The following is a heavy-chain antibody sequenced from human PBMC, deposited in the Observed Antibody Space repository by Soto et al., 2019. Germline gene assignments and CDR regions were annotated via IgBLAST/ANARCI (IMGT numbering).Heavy chain of an antibody. J-gene: IGHJ6*02. Sequence: PSETLSLTCTVSGGSISSSSYYWGWIRQPPGKGLEWIGSIYYSGSTYYNPSLKSRVTISVDTSKNQFSLKLSSVIAADTAVYYCARHRRGHYDILTGYYPYYYYGMDVWGQGTTVTVSS. D-gene: IGHD3-9*01. CDR1: GGSISSSSYY. CDR3: ARHRRGHYDILTGYYPYYYYGMDV. V-gene: IGHV4-39*01. CDR2: IYYSGST.